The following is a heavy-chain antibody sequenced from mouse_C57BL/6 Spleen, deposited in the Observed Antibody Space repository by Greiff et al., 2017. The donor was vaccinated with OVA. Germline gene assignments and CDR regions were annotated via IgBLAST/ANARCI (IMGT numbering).Heavy chain of an antibody. CDR2: ISYSGST. Sequence: EVQLQESGPGMVKPSQSLSLTCTVTGYSITSGYDWHWIRHFPGNKLEWMGYISYSGSTNYNPSLKSRISITHDTSKNHFFLKLNSVTTEDTATYYCAREGNYEYFDVWGTGTTVTVSS. J-gene: IGHJ1*03. D-gene: IGHD2-1*01. CDR3: AREGNYEYFDV. CDR1: GYSITSGYD. V-gene: IGHV3-1*01.